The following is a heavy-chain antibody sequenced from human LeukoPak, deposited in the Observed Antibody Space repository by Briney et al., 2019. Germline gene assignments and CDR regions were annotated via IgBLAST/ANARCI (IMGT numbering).Heavy chain of an antibody. CDR2: IKQDGSEK. J-gene: IGHJ6*03. CDR3: AREAFRTGYDFWSDSYYMDV. CDR1: GFTFSNYW. D-gene: IGHD3-3*01. V-gene: IGHV3-7*01. Sequence: PGXSLRLSCAASGFTFSNYWMSWVRQAPGKGLEWVASIKQDGSEKYYVDSVKGRFTISRDSAQNSLYLQMKSLRDEDTAVYYCAREAFRTGYDFWSDSYYMDVWGKGTTVSVSS.